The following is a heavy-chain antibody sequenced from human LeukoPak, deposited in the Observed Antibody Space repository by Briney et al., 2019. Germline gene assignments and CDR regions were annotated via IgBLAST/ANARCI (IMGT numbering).Heavy chain of an antibody. CDR1: GFTFDDYA. J-gene: IGHJ4*02. D-gene: IGHD3-10*01. Sequence: PGGSLRLSCAASGFTFDDYAMHWVRQAPGKGLEWVPGISWNSGSIGYADSVKGRFTISRDNAKNSLYLQMNSLRAEDTAVYYCARVVRGFPQSNQPVDYWGQGTLVTVSS. CDR2: ISWNSGSI. V-gene: IGHV3-9*01. CDR3: ARVVRGFPQSNQPVDY.